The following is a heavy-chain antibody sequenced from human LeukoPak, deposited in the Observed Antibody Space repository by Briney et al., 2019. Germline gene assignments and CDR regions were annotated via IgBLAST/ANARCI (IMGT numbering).Heavy chain of an antibody. CDR1: GGTFRSYA. V-gene: IGHV1-69*13. J-gene: IGHJ4*02. D-gene: IGHD4-17*01. CDR2: IIPIFGTA. CDR3: ARYDYAQGWYYFDY. Sequence: ASVKVSCKDSGGTFRSYAISWVRQAPGQGLEWMGGIIPIFGTANYAQKFQGRVTITADESTSTAYMELSSLRSEDTAVYYCARYDYAQGWYYFDYWGQGTLVTVSS.